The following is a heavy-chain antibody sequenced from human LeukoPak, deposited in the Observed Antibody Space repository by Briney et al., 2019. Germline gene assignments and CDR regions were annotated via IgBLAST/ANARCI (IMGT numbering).Heavy chain of an antibody. V-gene: IGHV1-18*01. CDR3: ARDRYSGYDWGSLDY. J-gene: IGHJ4*02. CDR2: ISAYNGNT. CDR1: GYTFTSYG. D-gene: IGHD5-12*01. Sequence: ASVKVSCKASGYTFTSYGISWVRQAPGQGLEWMGWISAYNGNTNYAQKLQGRVTMTTDTSTSTAYMELSSLRSEDTAVYYCARDRYSGYDWGSLDYWGQGTLVTVSS.